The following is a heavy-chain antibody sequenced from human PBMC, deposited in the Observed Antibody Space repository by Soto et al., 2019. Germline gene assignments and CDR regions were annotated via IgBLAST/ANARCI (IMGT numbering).Heavy chain of an antibody. V-gene: IGHV1-69*06. J-gene: IGHJ6*02. CDR2: IIPIFGTA. D-gene: IGHD1-7*01. CDR1: GGTFSSYA. Sequence: SVKVSCKASGGTFSSYAISWVRQAPGQGLEWMGGIIPIFGTANYAQKFQGRVTITADKSTSTAYMELSSLRSEDTAVYYCARREGNNWNYATYYYGMDVWGQGTTVTVSS. CDR3: ARREGNNWNYATYYYGMDV.